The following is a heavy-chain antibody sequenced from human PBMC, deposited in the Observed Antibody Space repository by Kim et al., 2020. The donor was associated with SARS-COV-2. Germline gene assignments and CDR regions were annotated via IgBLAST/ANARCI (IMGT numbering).Heavy chain of an antibody. D-gene: IGHD3-9*01. V-gene: IGHV4-31*03. Sequence: SETLSLTCTLSGGSISSNVYYWSWVRQHPGKGLEWIGNIYNRGGPYYNPSLKSRVTMSIDTSNNQFSLKLTSVTAADTAVYYCARVCDDMDSYYYMDVWG. CDR1: GGSISSNVYY. CDR2: IYNRGGP. J-gene: IGHJ6*03. CDR3: ARVCDDMDSYYYMDV.